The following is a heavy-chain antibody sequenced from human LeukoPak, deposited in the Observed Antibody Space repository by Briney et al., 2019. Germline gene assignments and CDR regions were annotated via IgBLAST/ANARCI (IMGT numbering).Heavy chain of an antibody. CDR1: RFTFSSYS. CDR2: ISSSSSYI. CDR3: ARAGPSSVTMIVVNWFDP. D-gene: IGHD3-22*01. V-gene: IGHV3-21*01. J-gene: IGHJ5*02. Sequence: GGSLRLSCAASRFTFSSYSMNWVRQAPAKGLEWVSSISSSSSYIYYADSVKGRFTISRDNAKNSLYLQMNSLRAEDTAVYYCARAGPSSVTMIVVNWFDPWGQGTLVTVSS.